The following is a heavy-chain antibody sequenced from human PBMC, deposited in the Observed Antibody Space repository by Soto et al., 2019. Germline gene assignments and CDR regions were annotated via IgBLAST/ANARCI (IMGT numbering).Heavy chain of an antibody. J-gene: IGHJ3*01. CDR1: GGSISSSHW. CDR3: ATSYYPAIDV. V-gene: IGHV4-4*02. D-gene: IGHD3-10*01. Sequence: SETLSLTSAVSGGSISSSHWWCWVRQSPGKGLEWIGEIYHSGSTNYNPSLKSRVTISIDKSKNQFSLRLTSVTAADTALYFCATSYYPAIDVWGQGTRVTV. CDR2: IYHSGST.